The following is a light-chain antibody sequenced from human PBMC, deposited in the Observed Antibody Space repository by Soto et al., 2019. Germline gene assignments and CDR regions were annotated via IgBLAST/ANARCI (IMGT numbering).Light chain of an antibody. J-gene: IGKJ5*01. CDR1: QSFRGL. CDR3: QQRHMWPIT. V-gene: IGKV3-11*01. CDR2: DAY. Sequence: EVVLTQSPVTLSLSPGERATLSCRASQSFRGLLAWYQQKPGQAPRLLIYDAYNRATGIPPRFSGRWSGTDFTPTISSLEPEDSAVYYCQQRHMWPITFGQGTRLEIK.